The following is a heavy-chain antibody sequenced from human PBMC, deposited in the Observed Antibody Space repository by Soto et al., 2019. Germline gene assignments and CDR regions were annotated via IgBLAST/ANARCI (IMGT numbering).Heavy chain of an antibody. Sequence: EVQLLESGGDLVQPGGSLRLFCAASGFTFSNYAMTWVRQAPGKGLEWVSTVTSGGGTFYVDTVKGRLTISRDNSKSTLYLQMNRLRAEDTAIYYCARTDKFNSQSSGWANRFDYWGQGALVTVAS. D-gene: IGHD6-19*01. CDR3: ARTDKFNSQSSGWANRFDY. V-gene: IGHV3-23*01. J-gene: IGHJ4*02. CDR2: VTSGGGT. CDR1: GFTFSNYA.